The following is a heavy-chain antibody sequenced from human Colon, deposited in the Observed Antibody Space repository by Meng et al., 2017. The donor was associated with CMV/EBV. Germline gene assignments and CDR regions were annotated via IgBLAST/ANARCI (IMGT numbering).Heavy chain of an antibody. CDR1: GYIFTNYY. D-gene: IGHD6-19*01. Sequence: ASVKVSCKDSGYIFTNYYIHWVRQAPGQGLEWMGWINPNRGGTNYAQNFQGRVTMTRDTAISTVYMDLSSLKSDDTAVYYCAGGASYSSGWYCFDYWGQGTLVTVSS. CDR3: AGGASYSSGWYCFDY. V-gene: IGHV1-2*02. CDR2: INPNRGGT. J-gene: IGHJ4*02.